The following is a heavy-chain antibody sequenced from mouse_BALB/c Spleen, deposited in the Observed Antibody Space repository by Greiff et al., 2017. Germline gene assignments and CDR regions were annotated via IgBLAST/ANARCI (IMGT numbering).Heavy chain of an antibody. CDR1: GFTFSSYA. V-gene: IGHV5-9-3*01. J-gene: IGHJ4*01. Sequence: EVQRVESGGGLVKPGGSLKLSCAASGFTFSSYAMSWVRQTPEKRLEWVATISSGGSYTYYPDSVKGRFTISRDNAKNTLYLQMSSLRSEDTAMYYCARIGTTARAGAMDYWGQGTSVTVSS. D-gene: IGHD1-2*01. CDR2: ISSGGSYT. CDR3: ARIGTTARAGAMDY.